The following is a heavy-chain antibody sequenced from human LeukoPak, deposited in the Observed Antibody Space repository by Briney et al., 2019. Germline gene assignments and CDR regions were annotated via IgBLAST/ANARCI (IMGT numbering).Heavy chain of an antibody. Sequence: ASVKVSCKVSGYTLTELSMHWVRQAPGKGLEWMGGFDPEDGETIYAQKFQGRVTMTEDTSTDTAYMELSSLRSEDTAVYYCARVGGSTWDYYYYGMDVWGQGTTVTVSS. D-gene: IGHD2/OR15-2a*01. CDR3: ARVGGSTWDYYYYGMDV. CDR2: FDPEDGET. V-gene: IGHV1-24*01. CDR1: GYTLTELS. J-gene: IGHJ6*02.